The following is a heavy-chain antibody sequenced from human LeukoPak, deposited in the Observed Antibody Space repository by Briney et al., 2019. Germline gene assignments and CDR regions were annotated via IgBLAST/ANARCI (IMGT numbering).Heavy chain of an antibody. CDR2: ISWNSGSI. CDR3: AKVCGGDCYSAFDI. V-gene: IGHV3-9*01. J-gene: IGHJ3*02. CDR1: GFTFDDYA. Sequence: GGSLRLSCAASGFTFDDYAMHWVRQAPGRGLEWVSGISWNSGSIGYADSVKGRFTISRDNAKNSLYLQMNSLRAEDTALYYCAKVCGGDCYSAFDIWGQGTMVTVSS. D-gene: IGHD2-21*02.